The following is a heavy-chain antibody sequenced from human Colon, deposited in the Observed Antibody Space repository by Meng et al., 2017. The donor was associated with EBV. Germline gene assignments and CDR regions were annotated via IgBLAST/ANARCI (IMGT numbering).Heavy chain of an antibody. CDR2: INAYNGDT. CDR3: ARVEVGITSGDY. V-gene: IGHV1-18*01. J-gene: IGHJ4*02. Sequence: GLLRHAGGGVKKPGASVQVSCKASVYTFTNYGITWVRQAPGQGLEWLGWINAYNGDTNYAQTLQGRVTMTTDTSTSTAYMELRSLRSDDTAVYYCARVEVGITSGDYWGQGTLVTVSS. CDR1: VYTFTNYG. D-gene: IGHD2-21*01.